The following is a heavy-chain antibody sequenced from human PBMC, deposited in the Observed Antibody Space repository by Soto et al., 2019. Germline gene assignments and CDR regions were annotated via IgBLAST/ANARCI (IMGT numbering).Heavy chain of an antibody. Sequence: GASVKVSCKASGGTFSSYAISWVRQAPGQGLEWMGGIIPIFGTANYAQKFQGRVTITADESTSTAYMELSSLRSEDTAVYYCERQAIVAKDYYYGMDVWGQGTTVTVSS. CDR3: ERQAIVAKDYYYGMDV. D-gene: IGHD5-12*01. J-gene: IGHJ6*02. CDR2: IIPIFGTA. CDR1: GGTFSSYA. V-gene: IGHV1-69*13.